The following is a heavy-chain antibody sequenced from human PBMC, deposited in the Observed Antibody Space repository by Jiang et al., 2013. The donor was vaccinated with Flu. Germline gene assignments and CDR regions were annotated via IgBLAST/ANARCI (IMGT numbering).Heavy chain of an antibody. V-gene: IGHV4-34*01. CDR3: VVVISTIRADY. J-gene: IGHJ4*02. Sequence: LLKPSETLSLTCAVYGGSFSNYYWSWIRQSPGKGLEWIGEINHSGSTNYNPSLKSRVTISVDTSKNQFSLKLASMTAADTAVYFCVVVISTIRADYWGQGTLVTVSS. D-gene: IGHD2-15*01. CDR2: INHSGST. CDR1: GGSFSNYY.